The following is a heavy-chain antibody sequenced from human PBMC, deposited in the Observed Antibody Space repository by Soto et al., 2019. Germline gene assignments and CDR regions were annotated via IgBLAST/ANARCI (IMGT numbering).Heavy chain of an antibody. CDR3: ARSWVTGKGGIDV. Sequence: QVQLVQSGAEVKKPGASVKVSCKASGYTFTSYGLSWVRQAPGQGLEWMGWINGYTGNTNYAQKFQGRVTMTTDTSTNPAYLELWTLISDDTAVYYCARSWVTGKGGIDVWGQGTTVTVSS. CDR2: INGYTGNT. J-gene: IGHJ6*02. CDR1: GYTFTSYG. D-gene: IGHD3-16*01. V-gene: IGHV1-18*01.